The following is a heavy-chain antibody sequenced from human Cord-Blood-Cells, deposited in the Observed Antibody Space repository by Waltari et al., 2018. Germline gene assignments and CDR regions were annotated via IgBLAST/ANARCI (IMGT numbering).Heavy chain of an antibody. CDR1: GGTFSSYA. D-gene: IGHD1-20*01. Sequence: QVQLVQSGAEVKKPGSSLKVPCPASGGTFSSYAISRVRQAPGQGLEWMGRIIPILGIANYAQKFQGRVTITADKSTSTAYMELSSLRSEDTAVYYCAASYNWNYFDYWGQGTLVTVSS. J-gene: IGHJ4*02. CDR2: IIPILGIA. V-gene: IGHV1-69*09. CDR3: AASYNWNYFDY.